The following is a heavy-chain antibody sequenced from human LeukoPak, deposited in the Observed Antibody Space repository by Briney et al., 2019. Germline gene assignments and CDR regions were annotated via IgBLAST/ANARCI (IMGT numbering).Heavy chain of an antibody. D-gene: IGHD2-21*02. CDR2: IWYYGSNK. CDR3: AKGYCGGDCYHDY. CDR1: GFTFSSYG. Sequence: PGRSLRLSCAASGFTFSSYGMHWVRQAPGKGLEWVAVIWYYGSNKYYADSVKGRFTISRDNSKNTLYLQMDSLRAEDTAVYYCAKGYCGGDCYHDYWGQGTLVTVSS. V-gene: IGHV3-33*06. J-gene: IGHJ4*02.